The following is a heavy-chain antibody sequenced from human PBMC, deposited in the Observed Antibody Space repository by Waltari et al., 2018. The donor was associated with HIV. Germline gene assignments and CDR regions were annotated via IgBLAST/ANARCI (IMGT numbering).Heavy chain of an antibody. CDR1: GFTFSSYA. CDR3: AKDSHYYDSSGYDTTGYYGMDV. J-gene: IGHJ6*02. V-gene: IGHV3-23*01. Sequence: EVQLLESGGGLVQPGGSLRLSCAASGFTFSSYAMSWVRQAPGKGLEWISAISGSGGSTYYADSVKGRFTISRDNSKNTLYLQMNSLRAEDTAVYYCAKDSHYYDSSGYDTTGYYGMDVWGQGTTVTVSS. D-gene: IGHD3-22*01. CDR2: ISGSGGST.